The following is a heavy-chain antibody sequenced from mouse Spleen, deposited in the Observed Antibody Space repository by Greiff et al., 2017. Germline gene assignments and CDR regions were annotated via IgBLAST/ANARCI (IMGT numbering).Heavy chain of an antibody. J-gene: IGHJ1*01. CDR2: IDPYDSDI. CDR1: GYTFTNYW. CDR3: AKSFYNYDARYFDV. D-gene: IGHD2-12*01. Sequence: QVQLQQPGTELVRPGSSVKLSCKASGYTFTNYWIHWVKQRPVQGLEWIGNIDPYDSDIHYNHKFKDKATFTVDKSSNTAHMQLSSLTSEDYAVYYCAKSFYNYDARYFDVWGAGTTVTVSS. V-gene: IGHV1-52*01.